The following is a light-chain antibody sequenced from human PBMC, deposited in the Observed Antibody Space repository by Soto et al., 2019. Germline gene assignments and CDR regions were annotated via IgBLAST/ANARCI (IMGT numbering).Light chain of an antibody. Sequence: EIVLTQSPGTLSLSPGERATLSCRASQSFSSSYLAWYQQKPGQAPRLLIYGASSRATGIPDRFSGSGSGTDFNLTISSLEPEDFAVYYCQHCGSALFTFGPGTKVDVK. CDR2: GAS. J-gene: IGKJ3*01. CDR3: QHCGSALFT. V-gene: IGKV3-20*01. CDR1: QSFSSSY.